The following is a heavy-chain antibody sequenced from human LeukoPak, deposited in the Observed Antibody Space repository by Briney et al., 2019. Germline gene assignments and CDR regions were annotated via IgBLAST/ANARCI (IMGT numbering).Heavy chain of an antibody. CDR1: GVTFDDYG. Sequence: GGSLRLSCAASGVTFDDYGMSWVRQAPGKGLEWVSGINWSGGSTGYADSVKGRFTISRDNDKNSLYLQMNSLRAEDTALYYCARAGYCSSTSCYYFDYWGQGGLVTVSS. CDR3: ARAGYCSSTSCYYFDY. CDR2: INWSGGST. D-gene: IGHD2-2*01. V-gene: IGHV3-20*04. J-gene: IGHJ4*02.